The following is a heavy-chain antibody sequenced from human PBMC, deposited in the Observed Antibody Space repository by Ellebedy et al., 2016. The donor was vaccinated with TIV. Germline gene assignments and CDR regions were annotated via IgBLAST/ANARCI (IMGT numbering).Heavy chain of an antibody. CDR2: IYSGGST. CDR3: ARTGKLELADY. D-gene: IGHD1-7*01. J-gene: IGHJ4*02. V-gene: IGHV3-53*01. Sequence: GGSLRLXXAASGFTFSSYAMSWVRQAPGKGLEWVSVIYSGGSTYYADSVKGRFTISRDNSKNTLYLQMNSLRAEDTAVYYCARTGKLELADYWGQGTLVTVSS. CDR1: GFTFSSYA.